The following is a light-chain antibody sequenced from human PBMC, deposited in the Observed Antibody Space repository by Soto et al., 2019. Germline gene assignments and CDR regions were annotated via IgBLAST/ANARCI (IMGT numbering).Light chain of an antibody. Sequence: QSALTQPASVSGSPGQSITISCTGTSSDVGGYNFVSWYQQHPGKAPKLMIYEVNNRPSGVSNRFSGSKSANTASLTISGLQAEDEADYYCSSYTSSSTLLVFGGGTKLTVL. CDR2: EVN. CDR1: SSDVGGYNF. V-gene: IGLV2-14*01. J-gene: IGLJ3*02. CDR3: SSYTSSSTLLV.